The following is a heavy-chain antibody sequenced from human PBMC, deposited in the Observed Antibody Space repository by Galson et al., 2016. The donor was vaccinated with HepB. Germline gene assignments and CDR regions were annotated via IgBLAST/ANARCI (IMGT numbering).Heavy chain of an antibody. CDR3: ATGGYYNILSGFLPGS. Sequence: SLRLSCAASGFSFSTYGMHWVRQAPGKGLEWVAVMSHDGTNKYYADSLKGRFTISRDNSKNTLYLQMDSLRPEDTAVYYCATGGYYNILSGFLPGSWGQGTLVTVSS. V-gene: IGHV3-30*03. D-gene: IGHD3-9*01. CDR2: MSHDGTNK. J-gene: IGHJ4*02. CDR1: GFSFSTYG.